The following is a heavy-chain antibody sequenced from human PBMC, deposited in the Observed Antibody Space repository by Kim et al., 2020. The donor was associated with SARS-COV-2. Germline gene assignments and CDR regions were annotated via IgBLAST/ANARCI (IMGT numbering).Heavy chain of an antibody. D-gene: IGHD1-26*01. Sequence: SQQFQGRVTITRDTSASTAYMELSSLRSEDTAVYYCARSGAGITFYGMDVWGQGTTVTVSS. J-gene: IGHJ6*02. CDR3: ARSGAGITFYGMDV. V-gene: IGHV1-3*01.